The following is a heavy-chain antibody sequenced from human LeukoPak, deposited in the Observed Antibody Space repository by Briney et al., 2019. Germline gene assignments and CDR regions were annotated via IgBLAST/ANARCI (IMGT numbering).Heavy chain of an antibody. J-gene: IGHJ4*02. CDR1: GFTVSSNY. V-gene: IGHV3-53*01. Sequence: GGSLRLSCAASGFTVSSNYMSWVRQAPGKGLEWVSVIYSGGSAYYADSVKGRFTISRDNSKNTLYLQMNSLRAEDTAVYYCAREGYGGNSGRDYWGQGTLVTVSS. CDR3: AREGYGGNSGRDY. D-gene: IGHD4-23*01. CDR2: IYSGGSA.